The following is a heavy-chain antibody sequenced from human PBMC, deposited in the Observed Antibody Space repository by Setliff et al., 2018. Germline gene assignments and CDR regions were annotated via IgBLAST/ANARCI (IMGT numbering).Heavy chain of an antibody. V-gene: IGHV4-59*01. J-gene: IGHJ4*02. CDR2: IYYSGST. D-gene: IGHD3-16*01. CDR1: GGSISSYY. CDR3: ARLRGAFDY. Sequence: PSETLSLTCTASGGSISSYYWSWIRQPPGKSLEWIGYIYYSGSTNYNPSLESRVTISVDTSKNQFSLRLNSATAADTAVYYCARLRGAFDYWGQGTLVSVSS.